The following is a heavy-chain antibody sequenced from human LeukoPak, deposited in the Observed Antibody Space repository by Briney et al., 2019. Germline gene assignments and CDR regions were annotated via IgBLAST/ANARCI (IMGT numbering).Heavy chain of an antibody. D-gene: IGHD3-9*01. Sequence: GASVKVSCKASGYTFTSYDINWVRQATGQGLEWMGWMNPNSGNTGYAQKFQGRVTMTRNTSISTAYMELSSLRSEDTAVYYCARSYYDILTGYYKAWDDYWGQGTLVTVSS. CDR2: MNPNSGNT. J-gene: IGHJ4*02. V-gene: IGHV1-8*01. CDR1: GYTFTSYD. CDR3: ARSYYDILTGYYKAWDDY.